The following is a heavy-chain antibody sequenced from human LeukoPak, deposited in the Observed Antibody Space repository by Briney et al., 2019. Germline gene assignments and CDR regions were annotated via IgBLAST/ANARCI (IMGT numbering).Heavy chain of an antibody. Sequence: PGGSLRLSCAASGFTVSSNYVSWVRQAPGKGLEWVSVIYSGGSTYYADSVKGRFTISRDNSKNTLYLQMNSLRAEDTAVYYCARGGGYYDSSGYPYFDYWGQGTLVTVSS. CDR1: GFTVSSNY. V-gene: IGHV3-53*01. J-gene: IGHJ4*01. D-gene: IGHD3-22*01. CDR3: ARGGGYYDSSGYPYFDY. CDR2: IYSGGST.